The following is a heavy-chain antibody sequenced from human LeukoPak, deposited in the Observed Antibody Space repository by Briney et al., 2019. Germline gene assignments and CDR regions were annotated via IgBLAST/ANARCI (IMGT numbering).Heavy chain of an antibody. Sequence: GGSLRLSCAASGFSITDWPLSWVRQAPGEWLEWVSAIGVRTHYADSVKGRFTISRDGSKNTLYLQMNSLTVEDTAIYFCAAGHQNSLEGYWGQGTLVSVAS. CDR3: AAGHQNSLEGY. V-gene: IGHV3-23*01. CDR1: GFSITDWP. CDR2: IGVRT. D-gene: IGHD1-1*01. J-gene: IGHJ4*02.